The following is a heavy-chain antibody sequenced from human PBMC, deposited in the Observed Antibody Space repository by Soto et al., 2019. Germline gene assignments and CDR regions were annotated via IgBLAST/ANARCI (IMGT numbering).Heavy chain of an antibody. CDR1: GYTLTELS. J-gene: IGHJ3*02. V-gene: IGHV1-24*01. CDR3: ATKYCSGGSCYLDAFDI. CDR2: FDPEDGET. D-gene: IGHD2-15*01. Sequence: GASVKVSCQCSGYTLTELSMPCVRQAPGKGLEWMGGFDPEDGETIYAQKFQGRVTMTEDTSTDTAYMELSSLRSEDTAVYYCATKYCSGGSCYLDAFDIWGQGTMVTVSS.